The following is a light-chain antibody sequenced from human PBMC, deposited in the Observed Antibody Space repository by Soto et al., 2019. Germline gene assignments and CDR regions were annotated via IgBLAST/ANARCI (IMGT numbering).Light chain of an antibody. V-gene: IGLV2-23*03. J-gene: IGLJ2*01. CDR3: CSYAGSSTFLVV. Sequence: QSALTQPASVSGSPGQSITISCTGTSSDVGSYNLVSWYQQHPGKAPKLMIYEGSKRPSGVSNRFSGSKTGNTASLTISGLQAEDEDDYYCCSYAGSSTFLVVFGGGTKLTVL. CDR1: SSDVGSYNL. CDR2: EGS.